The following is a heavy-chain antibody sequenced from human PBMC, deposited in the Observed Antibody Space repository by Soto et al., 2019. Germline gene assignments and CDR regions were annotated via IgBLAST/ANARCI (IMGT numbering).Heavy chain of an antibody. D-gene: IGHD4-17*01. CDR2: ISYDGSNK. CDR3: AKDRTTVTSFFDY. J-gene: IGHJ4*02. Sequence: GGSLRLSCAASGFTFSSYGMHWVRQAPGKGLEWVAVISYDGSNKYYADSVKGRFTISRDNSKNTLYLQMNSLRAEDTAVYYCAKDRTTVTSFFDYWGQGTLVTVSS. CDR1: GFTFSSYG. V-gene: IGHV3-30*18.